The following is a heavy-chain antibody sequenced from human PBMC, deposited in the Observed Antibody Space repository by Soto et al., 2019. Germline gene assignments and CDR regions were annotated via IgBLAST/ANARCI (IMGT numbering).Heavy chain of an antibody. Sequence: GGSLRLSCAASGFTFSSYGMHWIRQAPGKGLEWVAVISYDGSNKYYADSVKGRFTISRDNSKNTLYLQMNSLRAEDTAVYYCAKDYYDSSGYYLGYWGQGTLVTVSS. CDR2: ISYDGSNK. CDR3: AKDYYDSSGYYLGY. CDR1: GFTFSSYG. D-gene: IGHD3-22*01. J-gene: IGHJ4*02. V-gene: IGHV3-30*18.